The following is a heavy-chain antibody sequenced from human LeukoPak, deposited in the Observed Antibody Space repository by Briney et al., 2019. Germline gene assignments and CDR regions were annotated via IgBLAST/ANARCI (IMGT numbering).Heavy chain of an antibody. J-gene: IGHJ3*02. CDR1: GLTVSSNE. CDR2: ISGGRT. CDR3: KKRKYCSSTSCPAGPFDI. V-gene: IGHV3-38-3*01. D-gene: IGHD2-2*01. Sequence: GRSLRLSCAASGLTVSSNEMSWVRQAPGKGLEWVSSISGGRTYYADSRKGRFTISRHTSQNTLPLQMNSLRSEDTAVYYCKKRKYCSSTSCPAGPFDIWGQGTMVTVSS.